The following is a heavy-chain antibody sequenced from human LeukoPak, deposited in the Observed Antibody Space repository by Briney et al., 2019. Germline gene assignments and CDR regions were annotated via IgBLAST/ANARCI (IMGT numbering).Heavy chain of an antibody. D-gene: IGHD3-10*01. CDR2: FDPEDGET. V-gene: IGHV1-24*01. CDR3: ATGLLWFGEDNYGMDV. CDR1: GYTLTELS. Sequence: ASVKVSCKVSGYTLTELSMHWVRQAPGKGLEWMGGFDPEDGETIYAQKFQGRVTMTEDTSTDTAYMELSSLRSEDTAVHYCATGLLWFGEDNYGMDVWGKGTTVTVSS. J-gene: IGHJ6*04.